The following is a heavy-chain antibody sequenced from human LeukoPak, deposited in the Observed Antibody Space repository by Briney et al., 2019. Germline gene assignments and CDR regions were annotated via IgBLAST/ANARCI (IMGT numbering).Heavy chain of an antibody. V-gene: IGHV4-34*01. D-gene: IGHD6-19*01. Sequence: LRLSCAASGFTFSSYEMNWIRQPPGKGLEWIGEINHSGSTNYNPSLKSRVTISVDTSKNQFSLKLSSVTAADTAVYYCARRRLVLGYFQHWGQGTLVTVSS. CDR2: INHSGST. J-gene: IGHJ1*01. CDR1: GFTFSSYE. CDR3: ARRRLVLGYFQH.